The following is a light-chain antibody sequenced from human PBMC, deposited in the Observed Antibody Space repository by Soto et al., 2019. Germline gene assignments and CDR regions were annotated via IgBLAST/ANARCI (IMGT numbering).Light chain of an antibody. CDR2: AAS. CDR3: QKYYSYPWT. J-gene: IGKJ1*01. Sequence: AIRMTQSPSSFSASTGDRVTITCRASQGISSYLAWYQQKPGKAPKLLIYAASTLQSGVPSRFCGSGSGTVFTLTISCLQSEDFATYYCQKYYSYPWTFGQGTKVEIK. CDR1: QGISSY. V-gene: IGKV1-8*01.